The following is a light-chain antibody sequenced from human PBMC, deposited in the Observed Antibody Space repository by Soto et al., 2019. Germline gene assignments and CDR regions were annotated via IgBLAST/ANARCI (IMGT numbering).Light chain of an antibody. Sequence: QSVLTQPASVSGSPGQSITISCAGSISDVGSSNLVSWYQQHPGKVPKLIIYEGNRRPSGVSSRFSGSKSGNTASLTISGLQAEDEADYYCTSYADSSPVVFGGGTQLTVL. CDR2: EGN. J-gene: IGLJ2*01. CDR1: ISDVGSSNL. V-gene: IGLV2-14*02. CDR3: TSYADSSPVV.